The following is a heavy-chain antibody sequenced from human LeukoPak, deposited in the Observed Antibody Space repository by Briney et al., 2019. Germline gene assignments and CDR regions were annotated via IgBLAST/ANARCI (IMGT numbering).Heavy chain of an antibody. CDR2: INWNGGST. D-gene: IGHD3-22*01. V-gene: IGHV3-20*04. Sequence: PGGSLRLSCAASGFTFDDYGMSWVRQAPGKGLEWVSGINWNGGSTGYADPVKGRFTISRDNAKNSLYLQMNSLRAEDTALYYCARKNLKTYYYDSSGYNPGGFDYWGQGTLVTVSS. CDR1: GFTFDDYG. J-gene: IGHJ4*02. CDR3: ARKNLKTYYYDSSGYNPGGFDY.